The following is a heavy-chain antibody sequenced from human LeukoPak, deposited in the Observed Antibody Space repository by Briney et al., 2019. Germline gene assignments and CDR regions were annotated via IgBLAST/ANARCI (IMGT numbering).Heavy chain of an antibody. CDR2: IYYSGST. J-gene: IGHJ4*02. V-gene: IGHV4-31*03. CDR3: ARDRVVGAFFDY. D-gene: IGHD1-26*01. CDR1: GGSISSGGYY. Sequence: SETLSLTCTVSGGSISSGGYYWSWIRQHPGKGLEWIGYIYYSGSTYYNPSLKSRVTISVDTSKNQFSLKLSSVTAADTAVYYCARDRVVGAFFDYWGQGTLVTVSS.